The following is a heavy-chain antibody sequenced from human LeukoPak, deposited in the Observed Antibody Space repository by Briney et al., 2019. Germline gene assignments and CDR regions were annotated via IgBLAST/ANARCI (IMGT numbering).Heavy chain of an antibody. CDR1: GFTVSSNY. CDR2: IKSKTDGGTT. Sequence: PGGSLRLSCAASGFTVSSNYMSWVRQAPGKGLEWVGRIKSKTDGGTTDYAAPVKGRFTISRDDSKNTLYLQMNSLKTEDTAVYYCTTGFMGASDYWGQGTLVTVSS. J-gene: IGHJ4*02. CDR3: TTGFMGASDY. V-gene: IGHV3-15*01. D-gene: IGHD1-26*01.